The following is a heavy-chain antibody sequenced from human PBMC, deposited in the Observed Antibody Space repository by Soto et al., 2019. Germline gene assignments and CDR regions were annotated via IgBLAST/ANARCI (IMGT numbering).Heavy chain of an antibody. J-gene: IGHJ6*02. CDR1: GGSFSGYY. Sequence: SETLSLTCAVYGGSFSGYYWSWIRQPPGKGLEWIGEINHSGSTNYNPSLKSRVTISVDTSKNQFSLKLSSVTAADTAVYYCARGIAVAGTYYYYYGMDVWGQGTTVTVYS. D-gene: IGHD6-19*01. CDR3: ARGIAVAGTYYYYYGMDV. CDR2: INHSGST. V-gene: IGHV4-34*01.